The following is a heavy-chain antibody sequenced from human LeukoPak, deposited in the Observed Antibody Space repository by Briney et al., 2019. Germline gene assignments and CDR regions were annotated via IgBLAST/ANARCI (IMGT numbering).Heavy chain of an antibody. D-gene: IGHD3-22*01. Sequence: GGSLRLSCAASGFTFSSYWMHWVRQAPGKGLVWVSRINSDGSSASYADSVKGRFTISRDNAKNTLYLQMNSLRAEDTAVYYCARESTLYDSSGYYYAGRAFDIWGQGTMVTVSS. CDR1: GFTFSSYW. CDR2: INSDGSSA. CDR3: ARESTLYDSSGYYYAGRAFDI. V-gene: IGHV3-74*01. J-gene: IGHJ3*02.